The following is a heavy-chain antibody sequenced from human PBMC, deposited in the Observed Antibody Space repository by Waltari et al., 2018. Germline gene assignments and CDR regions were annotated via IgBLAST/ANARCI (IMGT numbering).Heavy chain of an antibody. CDR1: GFPLDSSA. D-gene: IGHD1-1*01. Sequence: EVQLVESGGGLVQPGGSLSLPGAAFGFPLDSSAMNWVRQAPGKGLEWVAYVSANGHTNYYAASLKGRITISRDNAMNALSLQMNSLRPDDTAVYYCARDLDTSGGDALDVWGQGTTVTVSS. CDR2: VSANGHTN. V-gene: IGHV3-48*03. J-gene: IGHJ3*01. CDR3: ARDLDTSGGDALDV.